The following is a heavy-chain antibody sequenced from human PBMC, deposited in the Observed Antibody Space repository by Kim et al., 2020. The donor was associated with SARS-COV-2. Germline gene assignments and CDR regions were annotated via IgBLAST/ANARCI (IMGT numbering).Heavy chain of an antibody. J-gene: IGHJ4*02. Sequence: DSVKVRFTISRDNSKNTLYLQMNSLRAEDTAVYYCAKVLGYSSSWWYFDYWGQGTLVTVSS. CDR3: AKVLGYSSSWWYFDY. V-gene: IGHV3-23*01. D-gene: IGHD6-13*01.